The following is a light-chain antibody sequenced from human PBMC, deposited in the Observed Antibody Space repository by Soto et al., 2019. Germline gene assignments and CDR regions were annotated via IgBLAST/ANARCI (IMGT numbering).Light chain of an antibody. CDR3: QQYNSYPWT. Sequence: IVLTQSPGTLSLSPWERATLSCRASQSVSSSYLAWYQQKPGQAPRLLIYGASTRATGIPARFSGSGSGTEFTLTISTLQPDDFATYYCQQYNSYPWTFGQGTKVDIK. CDR2: GAS. J-gene: IGKJ1*01. V-gene: IGKV3-20*01. CDR1: QSVSSSY.